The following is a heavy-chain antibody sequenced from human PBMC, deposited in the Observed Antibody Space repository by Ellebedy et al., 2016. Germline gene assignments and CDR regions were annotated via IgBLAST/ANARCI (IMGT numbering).Heavy chain of an antibody. D-gene: IGHD6-19*01. J-gene: IGHJ4*02. V-gene: IGHV4-39*01. Sequence: SETLSLTCTVSGGSISSSSYYWGWIRQPPGKGLEWIGSIYYSGSTYYNPSLKSRVTISVDTSKNQFSLKLSSVTAADTAVYYCARLSSGKVGYWGQGTLVTVSS. CDR3: ARLSSGKVGY. CDR1: GGSISSSSYY. CDR2: IYYSGST.